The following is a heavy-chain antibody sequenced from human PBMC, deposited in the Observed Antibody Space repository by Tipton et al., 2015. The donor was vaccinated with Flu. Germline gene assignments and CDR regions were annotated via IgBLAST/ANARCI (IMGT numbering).Heavy chain of an antibody. J-gene: IGHJ4*02. D-gene: IGHD5-12*01. CDR3: TRAVGGYDSY. Sequence: SLRLSCAASGFTLSTYWMSWVRQAPGKGLEWVANIKEDGSVKYYVDSVKGRFTISRDNALHSLYLHMDSLRAEDTALYYCTRAVGGYDSYWGQGTLVTVSS. V-gene: IGHV3-7*01. CDR2: IKEDGSVK. CDR1: GFTLSTYW.